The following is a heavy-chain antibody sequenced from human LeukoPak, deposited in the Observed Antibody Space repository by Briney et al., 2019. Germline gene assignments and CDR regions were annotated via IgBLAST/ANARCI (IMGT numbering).Heavy chain of an antibody. V-gene: IGHV3-21*01. D-gene: IGHD3-22*01. CDR1: GFTFSSYS. J-gene: IGHJ4*02. CDR2: ISSSSSCI. Sequence: GGSLRLSCAASGFTFSSYSMNWVRQAPGKGLEWVSSISSSSSCIYYADSVKGRFTISRDNAKNSLYLQMNSLRAEDTAVYYCARDQADSSGYYYVYWGQGTLVTVSS. CDR3: ARDQADSSGYYYVY.